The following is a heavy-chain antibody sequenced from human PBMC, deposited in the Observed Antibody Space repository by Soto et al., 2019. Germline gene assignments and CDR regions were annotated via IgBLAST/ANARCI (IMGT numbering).Heavy chain of an antibody. Sequence: QVQLQESGPGLVKPSETLSLTCTASGGSISNYYWNWIRQPPGKGLEWIGNIHNSENTNYNPSLMRRLTISLDTSNNQCSLKMNSVTAADTAGYYCTTGSGWTSDHWGRGTLVTVSS. CDR3: TTGSGWTSDH. J-gene: IGHJ4*02. D-gene: IGHD6-19*01. CDR2: IHNSENT. CDR1: GGSISNYY. V-gene: IGHV4-59*08.